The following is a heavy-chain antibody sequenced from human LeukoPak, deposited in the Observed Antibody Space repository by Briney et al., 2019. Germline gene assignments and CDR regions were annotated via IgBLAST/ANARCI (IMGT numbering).Heavy chain of an antibody. Sequence: ASVKVSCKASGYTFTSYGISWVRQAPGQGLEWMGWINPNSGGTNYAQKFQGRVTMTRDTSISTAYMELAMLRSDDTAVYYCATFTFGVLIRDYWGQGTLVTVSS. CDR2: INPNSGGT. D-gene: IGHD3-3*01. CDR1: GYTFTSYG. J-gene: IGHJ4*02. CDR3: ATFTFGVLIRDY. V-gene: IGHV1-2*02.